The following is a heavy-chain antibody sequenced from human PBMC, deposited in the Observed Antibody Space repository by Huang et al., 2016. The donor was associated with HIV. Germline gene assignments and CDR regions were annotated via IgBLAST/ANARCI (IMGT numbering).Heavy chain of an antibody. J-gene: IGHJ5*02. CDR3: ARSPHYYDSYPALLNWFDP. CDR2: SYYSGNT. CDR1: GASISSGAYY. V-gene: IGHV4-30-4*01. D-gene: IGHD3-22*01. Sequence: QVQLQESGPGLVKPSQTLSLTCTVSGASISSGAYYWRGIRQAPGKGLDGSGYSYYSGNTYDNPSLKSRLTMSVDTSKNQFSVKLSSVTAADTAVYYCARSPHYYDSYPALLNWFDPWGQGSLVAVSS.